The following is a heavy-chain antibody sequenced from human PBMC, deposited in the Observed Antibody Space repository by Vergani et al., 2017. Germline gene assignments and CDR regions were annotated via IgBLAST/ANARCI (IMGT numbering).Heavy chain of an antibody. D-gene: IGHD2-8*01. CDR2: MKPNRGNT. V-gene: IGHV1-8*01. J-gene: IGHJ4*02. Sequence: QVQLVPSGAEVKKPGASVTVSCKASGYPFTSYDNNWVRQSTGQGLEWMGWMKPNRGNTGYAPKFQGRVTMTRNTSISTTYIKLCSLRSEYSAVYYCPRGGGYCTNGVCSYFDYWGQGTLVTVCS. CDR3: PRGGGYCTNGVCSYFDY. CDR1: GYPFTSYD.